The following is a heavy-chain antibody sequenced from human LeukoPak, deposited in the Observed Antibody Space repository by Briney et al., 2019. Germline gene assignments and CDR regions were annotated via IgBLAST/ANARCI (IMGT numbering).Heavy chain of an antibody. V-gene: IGHV1-18*01. D-gene: IGHD3-10*01. J-gene: IGHJ4*02. CDR3: ARDVIYYYGSGSSAHYFDY. CDR1: GYTFTSYG. Sequence: ASVKVSCKASGYTFTSYGISWVRQAPGQGLEWMGWISAYNGNTNYAQKLQGRVTMITDTSTSTAYMELRSLRSDDTAVYYCARDVIYYYGSGSSAHYFDYWGQGTLVTVSS. CDR2: ISAYNGNT.